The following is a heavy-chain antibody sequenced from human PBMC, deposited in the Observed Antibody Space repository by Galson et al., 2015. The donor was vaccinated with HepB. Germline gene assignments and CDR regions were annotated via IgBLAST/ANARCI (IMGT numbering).Heavy chain of an antibody. CDR3: AREGYYDSNIVGARVDY. CDR2: INQDGSEK. Sequence: SLRLSCAGSGFTFSRYWMTWVRQAPGKGLEWVANINQDGSEKYFLDSVRGRFTLSRDNAKNSVFLQLNTVTAEDTAVYYCAREGYYDSNIVGARVDYWGQGTLVTVSS. CDR1: GFTFSRYW. J-gene: IGHJ4*02. V-gene: IGHV3-7*03. D-gene: IGHD3-22*01.